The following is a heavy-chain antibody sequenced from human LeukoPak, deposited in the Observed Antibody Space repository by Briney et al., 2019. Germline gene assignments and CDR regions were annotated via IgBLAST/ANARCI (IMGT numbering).Heavy chain of an antibody. CDR3: ASSLSKLPSDY. CDR2: ISAYNGNT. V-gene: IGHV1-18*01. J-gene: IGHJ4*02. D-gene: IGHD2-15*01. Sequence: ASVKVSXKASGYTFTSYGISWVRQAPGQGLEWMGWISAYNGNTNYAQKLQGRVTMTRDTSTSTVYMELSSLRSEDTAVYYCASSLSKLPSDYWGQGTLVTVSS. CDR1: GYTFTSYG.